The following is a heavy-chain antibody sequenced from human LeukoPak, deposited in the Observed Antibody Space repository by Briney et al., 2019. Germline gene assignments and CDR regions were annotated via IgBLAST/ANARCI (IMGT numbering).Heavy chain of an antibody. J-gene: IGHJ6*03. V-gene: IGHV4-59*01. CDR3: ARYGSGSYDYYYYYMDV. D-gene: IGHD3-10*01. CDR1: GGSISSYY. CDR2: IYYSGST. Sequence: SETLSLTCTVSGGSISSYYWSWIRQPPGKGLEWIGYIYYSGSTNYNPSLKGRVTISVDTSKNQFSLKLSSVTAADTAVYYCARYGSGSYDYYYYYMDVWGKGTTVTISS.